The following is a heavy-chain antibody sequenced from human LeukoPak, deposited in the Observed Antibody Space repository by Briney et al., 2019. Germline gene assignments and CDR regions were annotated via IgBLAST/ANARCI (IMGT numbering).Heavy chain of an antibody. CDR1: GFTFSKYT. J-gene: IGHJ4*02. D-gene: IGHD4-17*01. CDR3: AKDSTVDGAWDIDY. V-gene: IGHV3-23*01. CDR2: IYGGGSGTT. Sequence: GGSLRLSCVASGFTFSKYTLSWIRQSPGKGLEWIAGIYGGGSGTTSYAESVRGRFTISRDNSRTTLYLQMNSLRDEDTAVYYCAKDSTVDGAWDIDYWGQGTMITVSS.